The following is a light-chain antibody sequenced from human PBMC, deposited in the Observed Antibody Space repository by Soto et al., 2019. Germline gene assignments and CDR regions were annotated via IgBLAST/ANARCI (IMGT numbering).Light chain of an antibody. CDR1: QSVSSSR. J-gene: IGKJ5*01. V-gene: IGKV3D-20*01. CDR3: QQYGNSPIT. CDR2: DGF. Sequence: EIVLTHSPATLSLSPWERATLSSGASQSVSSSRLAWYQQKPALAPRLLIYDGFLRATGIPDRFSGSGSGTDFTLTISRLEPEDFAVYYCQQYGNSPITFGQGTRLEIK.